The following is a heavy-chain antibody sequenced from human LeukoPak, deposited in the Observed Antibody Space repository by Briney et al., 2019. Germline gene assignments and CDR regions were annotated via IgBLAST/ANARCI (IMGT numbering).Heavy chain of an antibody. Sequence: GGSLRLSCAASGFTFSSYEMNWVRQAPGKGLEWVSYISSSGSTIYYADSVKGRFTISRDNAENSLYLQMNSLRVEDTAVYYCARDRGSGYFDYWGQGTLVTVSS. J-gene: IGHJ4*02. CDR1: GFTFSSYE. D-gene: IGHD2-15*01. CDR2: ISSSGSTI. V-gene: IGHV3-48*03. CDR3: ARDRGSGYFDY.